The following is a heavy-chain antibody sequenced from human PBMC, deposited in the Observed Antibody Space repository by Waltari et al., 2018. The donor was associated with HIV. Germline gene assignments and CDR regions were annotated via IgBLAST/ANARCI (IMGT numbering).Heavy chain of an antibody. Sequence: QVQLVQSGAEVKKPGASVQVSCKASGYTFTGYYMHWVRQAPGQGLEWMGWINPNSGGTNYAQKFQGRVNMTRDTSITTAYMEVSRLRSDDTAVYYCARVPYYYDTSAYPDYWGQGTLVTVSS. J-gene: IGHJ4*02. D-gene: IGHD3-22*01. V-gene: IGHV1-2*02. CDR1: GYTFTGYY. CDR2: INPNSGGT. CDR3: ARVPYYYDTSAYPDY.